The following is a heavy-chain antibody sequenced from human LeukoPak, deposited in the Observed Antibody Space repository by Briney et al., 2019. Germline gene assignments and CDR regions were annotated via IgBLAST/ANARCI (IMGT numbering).Heavy chain of an antibody. J-gene: IGHJ4*02. Sequence: GGSLRLSCVASGFIFSNYVLHWARQAPGKGLEWVAVIGFDGSNKYYTDSVKGRFTISRDNSKNTLYLQMNSLRAEDTAVYYCAKDGENWGQGTLVTVSS. CDR1: GFIFSNYV. D-gene: IGHD3-10*01. CDR3: AKDGEN. V-gene: IGHV3-33*06. CDR2: IGFDGSNK.